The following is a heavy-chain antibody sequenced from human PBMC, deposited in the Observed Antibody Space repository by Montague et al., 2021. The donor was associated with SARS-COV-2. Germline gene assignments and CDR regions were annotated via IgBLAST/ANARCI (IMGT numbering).Heavy chain of an antibody. D-gene: IGHD2-15*01. CDR3: ARGYCSGITWYGATVYGTTLDY. Sequence: SLRLSCAASGFTFSSYGMRWVRQAPGKGLEWVADIWNDGSNKYYADSVKGRFTISRDSAKHTLYLQMNSLRAEDTAVYYCARGYCSGITWYGATVYGTTLDYWGQGTLVTVSS. V-gene: IGHV3-33*01. J-gene: IGHJ4*02. CDR1: GFTFSSYG. CDR2: IWNDGSNK.